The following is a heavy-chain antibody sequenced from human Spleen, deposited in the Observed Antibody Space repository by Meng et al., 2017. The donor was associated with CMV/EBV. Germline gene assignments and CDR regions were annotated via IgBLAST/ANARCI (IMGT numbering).Heavy chain of an antibody. Sequence: ASVKVSCKASGYTFTVYSIHWVRQAPGQGLEWMGIINPSGGSTSYAQKFQGRVTMTTDTSTSTAYMELRSLRSDDTAVHYCARVSLIAAAADYWGQGTLVTVSS. CDR3: ARVSLIAAAADY. J-gene: IGHJ4*02. D-gene: IGHD6-13*01. CDR1: GYTFTVYS. V-gene: IGHV1-46*01. CDR2: INPSGGST.